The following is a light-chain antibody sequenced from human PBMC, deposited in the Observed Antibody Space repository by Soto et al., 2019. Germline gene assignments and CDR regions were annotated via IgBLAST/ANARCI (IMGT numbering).Light chain of an antibody. J-gene: IGKJ1*01. V-gene: IGKV1-8*01. CDR1: QGISSN. CDR3: QQYYSYPWT. Sequence: AIRMTQSPSSLSASTGDRVTITCRASQGISSNLAWYQQKPGKAPKLLIYAASTLQGGVPSRFSGSGSGTDFTLTISCLESEDFATYDCQQYYSYPWTCGQGTKVEIK. CDR2: AAS.